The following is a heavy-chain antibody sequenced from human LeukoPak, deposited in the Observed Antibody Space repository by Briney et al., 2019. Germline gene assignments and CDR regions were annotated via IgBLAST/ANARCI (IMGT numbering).Heavy chain of an antibody. CDR3: AKDGDYYGSGSYYYYYMDV. J-gene: IGHJ6*03. V-gene: IGHV3-30*02. CDR1: GFRFSNYG. Sequence: GGSLRLSCVASGFRFSNYGMHWVRQAPGKGLEWVAFIRFDGSNKYYADSVKGRFTISRDNSKNTLYLQMNSLRAEDTAVYYCAKDGDYYGSGSYYYYYMDVWGKGTPVTISS. CDR2: IRFDGSNK. D-gene: IGHD3-10*01.